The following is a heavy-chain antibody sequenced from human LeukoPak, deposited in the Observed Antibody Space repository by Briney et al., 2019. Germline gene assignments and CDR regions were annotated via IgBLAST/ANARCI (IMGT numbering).Heavy chain of an antibody. V-gene: IGHV3-23*01. CDR2: ISTSGSST. Sequence: GGSLRLSCAASGFTFSSYAMSWVRQAPGKGLEWVSAISTSGSSTYYADSVKGRFTTSRDNSENTLYLQMNSLRAEDTAVYYCAKPLVGANYFDYWGQGTLVTVSS. D-gene: IGHD1-26*01. CDR3: AKPLVGANYFDY. J-gene: IGHJ4*02. CDR1: GFTFSSYA.